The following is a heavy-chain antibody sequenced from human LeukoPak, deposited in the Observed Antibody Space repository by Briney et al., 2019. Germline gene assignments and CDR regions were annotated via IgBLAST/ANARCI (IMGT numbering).Heavy chain of an antibody. D-gene: IGHD3-10*01. CDR3: ARVINRGYGSGLDY. CDR1: GFTVSSNY. Sequence: GGSLRLSCAASGFTVSSNYMSWVRQAPGKGPEWVSVIYNGGTTYYADSVKGRFTTSRHNSENTLNLQMNSLRAEDTAVYYCARVINRGYGSGLDYWGQGTLVTVSS. V-gene: IGHV3-53*01. J-gene: IGHJ4*02. CDR2: IYNGGTT.